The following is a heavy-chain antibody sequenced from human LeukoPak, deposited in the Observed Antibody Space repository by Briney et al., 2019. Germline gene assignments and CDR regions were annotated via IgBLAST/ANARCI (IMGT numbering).Heavy chain of an antibody. CDR3: AREYYDSSGYYYYYYYGMDV. Sequence: PGGSLRLSCAASGFTVSSNYMSWVRQAPGKGLEWVSSISSSSSYIYYADSVKGRFTISRDNAKNSLYLQMNSLRAEDTAVYYCAREYYDSSGYYYYYYYGMDVWGQGTTVTVSS. V-gene: IGHV3-21*01. CDR1: GFTVSSNY. CDR2: ISSSSSYI. J-gene: IGHJ6*02. D-gene: IGHD3-22*01.